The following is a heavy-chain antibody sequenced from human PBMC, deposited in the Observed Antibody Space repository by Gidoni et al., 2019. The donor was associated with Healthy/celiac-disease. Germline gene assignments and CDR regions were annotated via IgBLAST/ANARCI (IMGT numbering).Heavy chain of an antibody. CDR1: GGSISSGSHY. CDR2: IYTSGST. Sequence: QVQLQESGPGLVKPSQTLSLTCTVSGGSISSGSHYWSWIRQPAGKGLEWIGRIYTSGSTNYNPSLKSRVTISVDTSKNQFSLKLSSVTAADTAVYYCARAYYDFWSGYPHDAFDIWGQGTMVTVSS. D-gene: IGHD3-3*01. V-gene: IGHV4-61*02. CDR3: ARAYYDFWSGYPHDAFDI. J-gene: IGHJ3*02.